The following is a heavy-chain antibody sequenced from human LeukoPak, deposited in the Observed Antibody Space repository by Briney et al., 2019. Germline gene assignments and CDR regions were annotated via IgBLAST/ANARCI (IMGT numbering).Heavy chain of an antibody. CDR2: INPNSGGT. V-gene: IGHV1-2*02. J-gene: IGHJ4*02. Sequence: AASVKVSCKASGYTFSGYYMHWVRQAPGQGLEWMGWINPNSGGTNYAQKFQGRVTMTRDTSISAAYLELSSLRSDDTAVYYCARSRGSYGSGSYYNVGALDYWGQGTLVTVSS. CDR3: ARSRGSYGSGSYYNVGALDY. D-gene: IGHD3-10*01. CDR1: GYTFSGYY.